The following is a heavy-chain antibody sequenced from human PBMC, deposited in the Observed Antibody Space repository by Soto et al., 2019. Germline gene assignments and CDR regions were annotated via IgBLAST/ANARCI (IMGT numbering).Heavy chain of an antibody. CDR1: GGSISSYY. CDR3: ARDFYGSGRLFDY. J-gene: IGHJ4*02. D-gene: IGHD3-10*01. Sequence: SETLSLTCTVSGGSISSYYWSWIRQPPGKGLEWIGYIYYSGSTNYNPSLKSRVTISVDTSKNQFSLKLSSVTAADTAVYYCARDFYGSGRLFDYWGQGTLVTVSS. V-gene: IGHV4-59*12. CDR2: IYYSGST.